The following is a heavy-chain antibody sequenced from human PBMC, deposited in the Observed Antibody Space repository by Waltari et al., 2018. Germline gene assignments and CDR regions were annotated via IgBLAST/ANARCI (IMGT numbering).Heavy chain of an antibody. D-gene: IGHD2-21*02. CDR1: GGPFSRYG. J-gene: IGHJ1*01. V-gene: IGHV1-69*04. Sequence: QVQLVQSGAGLRKPGSSVNVSCKVSGGPFSRYGISWVRQAPGQGLEWMGSIIPILGITNYAQKLHGRVTISADKSTTTAYMELSRLRSEDTAVYYCARDVVATAILYLQEWGQGTLVTVSS. CDR3: ARDVVATAILYLQE. CDR2: IIPILGIT.